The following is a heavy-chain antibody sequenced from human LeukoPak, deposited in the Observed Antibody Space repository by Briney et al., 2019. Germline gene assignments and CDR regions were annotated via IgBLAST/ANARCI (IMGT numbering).Heavy chain of an antibody. V-gene: IGHV6-1*01. CDR3: ARGGGNWDLDY. D-gene: IGHD1-1*01. J-gene: IGHJ4*02. Sequence: SQSLSLTCAISGDSVSSYSATWSWIRQSPSRGLEWLGRTYYRSKWYYDYAVSVKSRISIDPDTTKNQFSLQLNSVTPEDTAVYFCARGGGNWDLDYWGQGTLVTVSS. CDR1: GDSVSSYSAT. CDR2: TYYRSKWYY.